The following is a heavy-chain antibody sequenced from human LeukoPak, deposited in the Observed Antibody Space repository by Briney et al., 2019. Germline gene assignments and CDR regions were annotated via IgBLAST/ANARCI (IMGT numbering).Heavy chain of an antibody. CDR1: GFTFSSYA. CDR3: AREDFERTVTAPFFDY. V-gene: IGHV3-30-3*01. Sequence: GGSLRLSCAASGFTFSSYAMHWVRQAPGKGLEWVAVISYDGSNKYYADSVKGRFTISRDNSKNTLYLQMNSLRAEDTAVYYCAREDFERTVTAPFFDYWGQGTLVTVSS. D-gene: IGHD4-17*01. J-gene: IGHJ4*02. CDR2: ISYDGSNK.